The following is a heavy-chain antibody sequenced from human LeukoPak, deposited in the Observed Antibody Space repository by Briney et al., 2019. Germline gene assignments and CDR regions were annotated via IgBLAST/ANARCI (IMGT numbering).Heavy chain of an antibody. V-gene: IGHV3-23*01. CDR1: GFLISSDV. Sequence: PGGSLRLSCAASGFLISSDVVTWVRQAPGKGLEWVSAISVDGRLTDYADSVKGRFTISRDNSKNTVFLQMSGLRVEDTALYFCARRVRGTPDYCGRGTLVTVSS. D-gene: IGHD1-1*01. J-gene: IGHJ4*02. CDR3: ARRVRGTPDY. CDR2: ISVDGRLT.